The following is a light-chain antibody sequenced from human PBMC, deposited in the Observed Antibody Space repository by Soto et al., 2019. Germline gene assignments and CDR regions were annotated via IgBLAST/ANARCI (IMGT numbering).Light chain of an antibody. CDR1: NIGTKS. Sequence: SYELTQPPSVSVAPGQTARITCGGNNIGTKSVHWYQQKPGQAPVLVVYGDSDRPSGIPDRFSGSNSGNTATLTINRVEAGDEADYYCQVWDSGSGHPVVFGGGTQLTVL. CDR3: QVWDSGSGHPVV. J-gene: IGLJ2*01. CDR2: GDS. V-gene: IGLV3-21*02.